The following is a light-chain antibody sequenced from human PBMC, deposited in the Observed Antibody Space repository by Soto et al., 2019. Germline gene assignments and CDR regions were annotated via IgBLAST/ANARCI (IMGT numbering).Light chain of an antibody. V-gene: IGKV3-15*01. CDR3: QQYNNWPVT. Sequence: EIVMTQSPATLSVSPGERATLSCRASQSVSSNLAWYQQKPGQAPRLRIYGASTRSTGIPARFSGSWSGTEFTLTISSLQSEDFAVYYCQQYNNWPVTFGQGTKLEIK. CDR1: QSVSSN. CDR2: GAS. J-gene: IGKJ2*01.